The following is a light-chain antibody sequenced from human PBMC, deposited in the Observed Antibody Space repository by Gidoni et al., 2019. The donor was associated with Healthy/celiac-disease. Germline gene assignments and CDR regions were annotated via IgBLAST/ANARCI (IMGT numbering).Light chain of an antibody. CDR1: SRDVGGHNS. Sequence: QSALTKPASVSGSPGQSITISCTGTSRDVGGHNSVSWYQQHPGNAPKLIIYEDSNRPSALSNRFSGSKSGNTASPTISALQAEDAADYYFSSYTSSSTRVFGGGTKLTVL. V-gene: IGLV2-14*01. CDR2: EDS. J-gene: IGLJ2*01. CDR3: SSYTSSSTRV.